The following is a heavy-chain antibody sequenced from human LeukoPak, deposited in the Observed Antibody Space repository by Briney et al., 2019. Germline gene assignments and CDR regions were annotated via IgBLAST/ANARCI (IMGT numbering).Heavy chain of an antibody. CDR2: IYYSGST. CDR3: ASYGDYVGMIDY. V-gene: IGHV4-39*07. D-gene: IGHD4-17*01. J-gene: IGHJ4*02. Sequence: GSLRLSCAASGFTVSSNYMNWVRQAPGKGLEWIGSIYYSGSTYYNPSLKSRVTISVDTSKNQFSLKLSSVTAADTAVYYCASYGDYVGMIDYWGQGTLVTVSS. CDR1: GFTVSSNY.